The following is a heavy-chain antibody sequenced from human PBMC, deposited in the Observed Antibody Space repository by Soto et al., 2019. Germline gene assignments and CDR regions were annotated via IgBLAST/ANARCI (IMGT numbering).Heavy chain of an antibody. Sequence: ASVKVSCQASGFTFTNSAVQWVRQARGQRLEWIGWIVVGSGHTNYAEKFHERVTITRDMSTSTAYMEVSSLRSEDTAMYYCAATLDSNSGSGYYGMDVWGHGTTVTVS. CDR1: GFTFTNSA. CDR3: AATLDSNSGSGYYGMDV. D-gene: IGHD3-10*01. J-gene: IGHJ6*02. V-gene: IGHV1-58*01. CDR2: IVVGSGHT.